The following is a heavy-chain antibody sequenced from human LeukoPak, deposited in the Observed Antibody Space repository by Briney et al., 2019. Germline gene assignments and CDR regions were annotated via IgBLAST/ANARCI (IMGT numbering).Heavy chain of an antibody. CDR2: IYHSVST. J-gene: IGHJ3*02. V-gene: IGHV4-38-2*02. D-gene: IGHD5-24*01. CDR1: GYSISSGYY. CDR3: ARDSGYNVNDHDVNALDI. Sequence: SETLSLTCTVSGYSISSGYYWGWIRQPPGKGLEWIGSIYHSVSTYYNPSLKSRLSISVDTSKNQFSLKLSSVTAADTALYYCARDSGYNVNDHDVNALDIWGQGTMVTISS.